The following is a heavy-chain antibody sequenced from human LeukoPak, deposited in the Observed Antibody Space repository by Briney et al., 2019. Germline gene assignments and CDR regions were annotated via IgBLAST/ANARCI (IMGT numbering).Heavy chain of an antibody. CDR3: AREGIAAAGSFDY. D-gene: IGHD6-13*01. V-gene: IGHV3-23*01. CDR1: GFTFSSYG. CDR2: ISTSGGST. J-gene: IGHJ4*02. Sequence: PGGSLILSCAASGFTFSSYGMSWVRQAPGKGLEWVSAISTSGGSTYYADSVKGRFTISRDNSKNTLSLQMNSLRAEDTAVYYCAREGIAAAGSFDYWGQGTLVTVSS.